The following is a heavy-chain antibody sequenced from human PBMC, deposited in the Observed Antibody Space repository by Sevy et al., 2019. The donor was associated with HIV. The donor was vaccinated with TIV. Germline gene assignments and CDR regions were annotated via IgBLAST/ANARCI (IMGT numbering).Heavy chain of an antibody. D-gene: IGHD2-2*01. CDR2: VNH. V-gene: IGHV4-34*01. Sequence: SETLSLTCAVSGGSFSGFSWNWIRQPPGKGLEWIGEVNHYSPSLKSRATISLDTSKNQFSLKLNSVTAADTAVYYCARAPPVVVVPGAPSWFDPWGQGTLVTVSS. CDR3: ARAPPVVVVPGAPSWFDP. CDR1: GGSFSGFS. J-gene: IGHJ5*02.